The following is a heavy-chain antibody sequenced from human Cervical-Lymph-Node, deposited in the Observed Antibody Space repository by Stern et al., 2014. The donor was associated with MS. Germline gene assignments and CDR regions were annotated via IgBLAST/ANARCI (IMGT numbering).Heavy chain of an antibody. CDR2: MNPNSGNT. CDR1: GYTFTSYD. Sequence: VQLVQSGAEVKKPGASVKVSCKASGYTFTSYDINWVRQATGQGLEWMGWMNPNSGNTGYAQKFRGRVTMTRNTSISTAYMELSSLRSEDTAVYYCARDCKLRRFGSRGWFDPWGQGTLVTVSS. D-gene: IGHD3-10*01. CDR3: ARDCKLRRFGSRGWFDP. J-gene: IGHJ5*02. V-gene: IGHV1-8*01.